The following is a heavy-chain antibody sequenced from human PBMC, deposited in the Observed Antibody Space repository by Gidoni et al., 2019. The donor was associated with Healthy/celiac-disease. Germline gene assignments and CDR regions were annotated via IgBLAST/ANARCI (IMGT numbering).Heavy chain of an antibody. CDR2: IYTSGST. V-gene: IGHV4-61*02. D-gene: IGHD3-3*01. J-gene: IGHJ5*02. Sequence: QVQLQESGPGLVKPSQTLSLTCTVSGGSISSGSYYWRWIRQPAGKGLEWIGRIYTSGSTNYNPSLKSRVTISVDTSKNQFSLKLSSVTAADTAVYYCARSLEWLFGWFDPWGQGTLVTVSS. CDR3: ARSLEWLFGWFDP. CDR1: GGSISSGSYY.